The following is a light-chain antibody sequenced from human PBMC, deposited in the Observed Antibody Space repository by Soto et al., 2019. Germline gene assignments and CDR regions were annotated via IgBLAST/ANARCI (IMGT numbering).Light chain of an antibody. CDR1: HDIREH. J-gene: IGKJ5*01. Sequence: IRMTQSPSSLSASVGYRVTLTCQASHDIREHLNWYQQKPGKPPKLLIYDASNLQTGVPSRFSGSGSGTDFTFTIGSLQHEDVGTYYCQLYGTFHPITFGQGTRLEIK. V-gene: IGKV1-33*01. CDR3: QLYGTFHPIT. CDR2: DAS.